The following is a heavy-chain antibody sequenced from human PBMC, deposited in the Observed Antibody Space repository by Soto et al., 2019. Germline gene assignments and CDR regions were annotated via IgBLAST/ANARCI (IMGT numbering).Heavy chain of an antibody. CDR2: ISGGGGST. CDR1: GFTFSTYA. Sequence: PGGSLRLSCAASGFTFSTYAMNWVRQAPGKGLEWVSAISGGGGSTYYADSVKGRVTISRDNSKNTLYLQMNSLRAEDTAVYYCAKVSLGALTFTDYYYYCLDVWGQGTTVTVS. J-gene: IGHJ6*02. CDR3: AKVSLGALTFTDYYYYCLDV. D-gene: IGHD1-26*01. V-gene: IGHV3-23*01.